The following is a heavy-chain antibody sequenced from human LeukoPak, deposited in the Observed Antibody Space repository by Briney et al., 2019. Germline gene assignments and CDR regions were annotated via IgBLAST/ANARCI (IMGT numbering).Heavy chain of an antibody. CDR3: ARVQWKRYYYYYMDV. V-gene: IGHV1-69*05. D-gene: IGHD6-19*01. Sequence: SVKVSCKASGGTFSSYAISWVRQAPGQGLEWMGGIIPIFGTANYAQKFQGRVTITTDESTSTAYMELSSLRSEDTAVYYCARVQWKRYYYYYMDVWGKGTTVTASS. J-gene: IGHJ6*03. CDR1: GGTFSSYA. CDR2: IIPIFGTA.